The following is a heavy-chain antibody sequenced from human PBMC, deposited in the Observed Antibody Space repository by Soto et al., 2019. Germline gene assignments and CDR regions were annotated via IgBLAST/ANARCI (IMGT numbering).Heavy chain of an antibody. CDR3: ARLHLGYCSGGNCLDDY. D-gene: IGHD2-15*01. CDR1: GGSISSYY. Sequence: PSETLSLTCTVSGGSISSYYWSWIRQPPGKGLEWIGYIYYSGSTNYNPSLKSRVTISVDTSKNQFSLKLSSVTAADTAVYYCARLHLGYCSGGNCLDDYWGQGTLVTVSS. V-gene: IGHV4-59*01. J-gene: IGHJ4*02. CDR2: IYYSGST.